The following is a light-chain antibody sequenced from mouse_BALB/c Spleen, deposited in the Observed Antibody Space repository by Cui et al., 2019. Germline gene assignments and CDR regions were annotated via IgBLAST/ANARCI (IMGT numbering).Light chain of an antibody. V-gene: IGKV4-57-1*01. CDR2: STS. J-gene: IGKJ2*01. CDR3: QQYSGYPYT. CDR1: SSVSSSY. Sequence: ENVLTQSPAIMSASPVEKVTMTCRASSSVSSSYLHWYQQKSGASPKLWIYSTSNLASGVPARFSGSGSGTSYSLTISSVEAEDAATYYCQQYSGYPYTFGGGTKLEIK.